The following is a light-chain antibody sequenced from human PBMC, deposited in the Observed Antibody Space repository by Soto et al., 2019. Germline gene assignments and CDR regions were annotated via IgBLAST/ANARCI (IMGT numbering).Light chain of an antibody. J-gene: IGLJ3*02. CDR2: VNSDGSH. Sequence: QSVVTQSPSASASLGASVRLTCTLRSGHSSYAIAWHQQQPEKGPRYLMKVNSDGSHTKGDGIPDRFSGSTSGAERYLTISSLQSEDEADYYCQTWGTGSGVFGGGTQLTVL. CDR3: QTWGTGSGV. V-gene: IGLV4-69*01. CDR1: SGHSSYA.